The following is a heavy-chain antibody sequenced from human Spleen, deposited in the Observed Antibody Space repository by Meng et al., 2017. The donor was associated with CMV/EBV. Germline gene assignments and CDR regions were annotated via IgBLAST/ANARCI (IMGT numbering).Heavy chain of an antibody. D-gene: IGHD2-2*01. J-gene: IGHJ4*02. CDR1: GGSFSGYY. CDR3: ARGRLGVVPAAIFRGDPRGARPTFWDY. Sequence: GSLRLSCAVYGGSFSGYYWSWIRQPPGKGLEWIGEINHSGSTNYNPSLKSRVTISVDTSKNQFSLKLSSVTAADTAVYYCARGRLGVVPAAIFRGDPRGARPTFWDYWGQGTLVTVSS. CDR2: INHSGST. V-gene: IGHV4-34*01.